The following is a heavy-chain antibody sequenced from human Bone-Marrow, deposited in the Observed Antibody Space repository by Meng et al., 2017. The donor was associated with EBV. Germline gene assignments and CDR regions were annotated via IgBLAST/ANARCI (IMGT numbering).Heavy chain of an antibody. J-gene: IGHJ4*02. V-gene: IGHV4-34*01. D-gene: IGHD6-6*01. CDR1: GGSFSGYY. CDR3: ASWASSIAARPPYY. Sequence: QVRLKQWGEGLLQPSETLSLTCAVYGGSFSGYYWSWIRQPPGKGLEWIGEINHSGSTNYNPSLKSRVTISVDTSKNQFSLKLSSVTAADTAVYYCASWASSIAARPPYYWGQGTLVTVSS. CDR2: INHSGST.